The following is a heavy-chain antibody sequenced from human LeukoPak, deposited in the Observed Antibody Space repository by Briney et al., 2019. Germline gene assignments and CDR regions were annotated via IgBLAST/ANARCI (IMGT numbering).Heavy chain of an antibody. Sequence: TLSLTCTVXGGSISSYYWSWIRQPPGKGLEWIGYIYYSGSTNYNPSLKSRVTISVDTSKNQFSLKLSSVTAADTAVYYCASLGRSHAFDYWGQGTLVTVSS. CDR2: IYYSGST. D-gene: IGHD3-10*01. CDR3: ASLGRSHAFDY. V-gene: IGHV4-59*08. J-gene: IGHJ4*02. CDR1: GGSISSYY.